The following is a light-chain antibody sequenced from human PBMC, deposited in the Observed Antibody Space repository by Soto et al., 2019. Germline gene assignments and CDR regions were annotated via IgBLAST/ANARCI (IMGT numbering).Light chain of an antibody. J-gene: IGLJ3*02. CDR1: SSDIGSYNY. Sequence: QAVVTQPASVSGSPGQSITISCTGTSSDIGSYNYVSWFQQHPGKPPKVMIYEVTNRPSGVSNRFSGSKSGNTASLTISGLQAEDEADYYCSSYTTGSSWMFGGGTKLTVL. CDR3: SSYTTGSSWM. V-gene: IGLV2-14*01. CDR2: EVT.